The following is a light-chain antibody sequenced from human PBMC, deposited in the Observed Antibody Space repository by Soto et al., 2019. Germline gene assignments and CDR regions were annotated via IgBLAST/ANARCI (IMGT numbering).Light chain of an antibody. CDR3: QQRSNWPPALS. CDR1: QSVNNF. J-gene: IGKJ4*01. CDR2: DAS. Sequence: EVVLTHSPATLSLCPVDRSTLACRASQSVNNFLAWYQQKPGQTPRLLIYDASKRATGIPGRFSGSGSGTDFTLTISSLEPEDFAVYYCQQRSNWPPALSFGGGTKVDIK. V-gene: IGKV3-11*01.